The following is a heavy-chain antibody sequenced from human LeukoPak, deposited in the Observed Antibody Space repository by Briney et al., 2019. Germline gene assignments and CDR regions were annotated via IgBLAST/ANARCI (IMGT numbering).Heavy chain of an antibody. J-gene: IGHJ1*01. CDR1: GYTFTGYG. CDR3: ARDGRVGYFQH. CDR2: IGAYSGNT. D-gene: IGHD3-10*01. V-gene: IGHV1-18*01. Sequence: GASVKVSCKASGYTFTGYGISWVRQAPGQGLEWMGWIGAYSGNTYYAQKLQGRVTMTTDTSTSTAYMELRSLRSDDTAVYYCARDGRVGYFQHWGQGTLVTVSS.